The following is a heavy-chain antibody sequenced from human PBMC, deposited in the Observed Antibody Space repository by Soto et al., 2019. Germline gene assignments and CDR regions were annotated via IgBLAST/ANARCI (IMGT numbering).Heavy chain of an antibody. V-gene: IGHV1-2*02. CDR3: ARGRDAASQFSSHHGMDF. CDR2: ISPKSCGA. Sequence: ASVKVSCKAGGYTFSDYYIQWVLQAPVQELEYMGWISPKSCGAAYAQKFRDRVTMTRDTSINTAYMELRRLRSDDTAIYSCARGRDAASQFSSHHGMDFWGQGTTVTVCS. CDR1: GYTFSDYY. J-gene: IGHJ6*02. D-gene: IGHD2-15*01.